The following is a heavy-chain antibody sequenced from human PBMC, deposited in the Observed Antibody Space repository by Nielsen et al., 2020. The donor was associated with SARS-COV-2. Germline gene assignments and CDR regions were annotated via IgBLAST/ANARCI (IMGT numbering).Heavy chain of an antibody. CDR2: ISYSGSA. D-gene: IGHD4-17*01. V-gene: IGHV4-59*12. J-gene: IGHJ5*01. CDR1: GGSISSYY. CDR3: ARVDYGDYGAGMWFDS. Sequence: SETLSLTCTVSGGSISSYYWSWIRQPPGKGLEWIGSISYSGSAQYNPSLESRVSMSVDTSNNYFSLSLTSVAAADTAVYYCARVDYGDYGAGMWFDSWGQGILVTVSS.